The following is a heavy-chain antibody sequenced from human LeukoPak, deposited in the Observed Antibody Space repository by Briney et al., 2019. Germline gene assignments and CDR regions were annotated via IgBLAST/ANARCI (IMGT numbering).Heavy chain of an antibody. CDR3: ARFPQGGYNYFDY. V-gene: IGHV4-59*01. J-gene: IGHJ4*02. CDR2: IYYSGTT. CDR1: GGSISSYY. D-gene: IGHD5-24*01. Sequence: SETLSLXCTVSGGSISSYYWNWIRQPPGKGLEWIGYIYYSGTTNYNPSLKSRVTISVDTSKNQFSLKLSSVTAADTAVYYCARFPQGGYNYFDYWGQRTLVTVSS.